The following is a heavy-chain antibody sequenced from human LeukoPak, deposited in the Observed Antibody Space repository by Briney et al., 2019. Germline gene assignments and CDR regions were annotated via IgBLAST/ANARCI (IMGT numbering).Heavy chain of an antibody. V-gene: IGHV3-9*03. J-gene: IGHJ4*02. CDR1: GFTFDDFA. D-gene: IGHD5-18*01. CDR2: ISWNSRTM. Sequence: GGSLRLSCAACGFTFDDFAMHWVRQAPGKGLEWVSAISWNSRTMGYADSVKGRFTISRDNAKNSLYLQMNSLRAEDMALYYCAKDSGASYSLNVDSWGQGTLVAVSS. CDR3: AKDSGASYSLNVDS.